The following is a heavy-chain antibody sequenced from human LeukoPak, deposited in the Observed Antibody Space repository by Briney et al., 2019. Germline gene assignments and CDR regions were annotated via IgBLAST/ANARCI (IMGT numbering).Heavy chain of an antibody. V-gene: IGHV1-46*01. D-gene: IGHD6-13*01. J-gene: IGHJ4*02. CDR2: IYPRDGST. CDR3: AKIAASDTGEGY. Sequence: ASVKVSCKASGYTFTSKYIQWVRQAPGQGLEWMGMIYPRDGSTSYAQKFQGRVTVTRDTSTSTVYMELSSLRSEDTAIYYCAKIAASDTGEGYWGQGTLVTVSS. CDR1: GYTFTSKY.